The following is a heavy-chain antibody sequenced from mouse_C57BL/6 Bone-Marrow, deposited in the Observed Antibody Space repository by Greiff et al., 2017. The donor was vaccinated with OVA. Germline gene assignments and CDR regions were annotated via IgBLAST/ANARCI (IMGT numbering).Heavy chain of an antibody. J-gene: IGHJ2*01. Sequence: EVQLQQSGAELVRPGASVKLSCTASGFNIKDDYMHWVKQRPEQGLEWIGWIDPENGDTEYASKFQGKATITADTSSNTAYLQLSSLTSEDTAVYYCTKGPSTVNYWGQGTTHTVSS. CDR1: GFNIKDDY. V-gene: IGHV14-4*01. D-gene: IGHD1-1*01. CDR2: IDPENGDT. CDR3: TKGPSTVNY.